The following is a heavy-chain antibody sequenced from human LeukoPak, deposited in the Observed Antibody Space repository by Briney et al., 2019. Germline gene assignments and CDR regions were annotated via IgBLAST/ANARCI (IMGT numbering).Heavy chain of an antibody. V-gene: IGHV4-59*08. CDR2: IYHSGHT. J-gene: IGHJ3*02. Sequence: PSETLSLTCTVSGASVSSDYWSWIRQSPGKGLEWIGYIYHSGHTMSNPSLKSRVSLSLDTSNNQFSLKLSSVTAADTAVYYCARGRGKPRGHIAAAGSWCAFDIWGQGTMVTVSS. D-gene: IGHD6-13*01. CDR1: GASVSSDY. CDR3: ARGRGKPRGHIAAAGSWCAFDI.